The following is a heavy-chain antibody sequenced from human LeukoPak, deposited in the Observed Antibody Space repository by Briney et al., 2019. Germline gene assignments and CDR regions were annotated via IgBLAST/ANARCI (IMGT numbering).Heavy chain of an antibody. Sequence: GRSLRLSCAASGFTFSSYAMHWVRQAPGKGLEWVAVISYDGSNKYYADSVKGRFTISRDNSKNTLYLQMNSLRAEDTAVYYCARAVDTAMVTKGFDYWGRGTLVTVSS. D-gene: IGHD5-18*01. CDR3: ARAVDTAMVTKGFDY. CDR2: ISYDGSNK. CDR1: GFTFSSYA. J-gene: IGHJ4*02. V-gene: IGHV3-30*04.